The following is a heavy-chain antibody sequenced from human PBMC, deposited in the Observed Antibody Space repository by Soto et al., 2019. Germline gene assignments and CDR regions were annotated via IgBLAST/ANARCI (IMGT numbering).Heavy chain of an antibody. J-gene: IGHJ3*02. V-gene: IGHV3-33*01. CDR2: IWYDGSNK. CDR3: ARVPLTYCGGDCHAFDS. CDR1: GFTFSSYG. Sequence: GGSLRLSCAASGFTFSSYGMHWVRQAPGKGLEWVAVIWYDGSNKYYADSVKGRFTISGDNSKNTLYLQMNSLRAEDTAVYYCARVPLTYCGGDCHAFDSWSQGTMVTVSS. D-gene: IGHD2-21*01.